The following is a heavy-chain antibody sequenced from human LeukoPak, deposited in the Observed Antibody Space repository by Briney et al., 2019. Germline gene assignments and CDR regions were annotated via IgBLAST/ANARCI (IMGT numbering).Heavy chain of an antibody. V-gene: IGHV1-2*02. J-gene: IGHJ4*02. Sequence: GASVKISCKASGYTFRGNYIHWLRQAPGQGLEWMGWIDANNGDTKSAQKFQGRVTMSRDTSISTAYMDLSSLSPDDAAVYYCAGTGNYYDSGGYRVGYFDYWGQGTLVTVSS. CDR2: IDANNGDT. D-gene: IGHD3-22*01. CDR3: AGTGNYYDSGGYRVGYFDY. CDR1: GYTFRGNY.